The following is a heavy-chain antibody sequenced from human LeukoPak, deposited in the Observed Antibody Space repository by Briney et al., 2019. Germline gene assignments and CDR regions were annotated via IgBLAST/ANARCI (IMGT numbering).Heavy chain of an antibody. V-gene: IGHV4-59*08. CDR3: ARHGGNYDFDY. CDR2: TYHRGST. CDR1: GGSISTYY. J-gene: IGHJ4*02. D-gene: IGHD4-11*01. Sequence: PSETLSLTCTVSGGSISTYYWSWIRQPPGKGLEWIGYTYHRGSTNCNPSLKSRVTMSVDTSKNQFSLKLTSVTAADTAAYYCARHGGNYDFDYWGQGTLVTVSS.